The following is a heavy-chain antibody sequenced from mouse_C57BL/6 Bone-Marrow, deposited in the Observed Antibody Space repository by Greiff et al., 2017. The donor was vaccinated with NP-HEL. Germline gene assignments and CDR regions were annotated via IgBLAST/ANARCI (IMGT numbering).Heavy chain of an antibody. CDR3: ARLGGSSPYYYAMDY. CDR1: GYTFTSYW. V-gene: IGHV1-52*01. J-gene: IGHJ4*01. D-gene: IGHD1-1*01. Sequence: QVQLQQPGAELVRPGSSVKLSCKASGYTFTSYWMHWVKQRPIQGLEWIGNIDPSDSETHYNQKFKDKATLTVDKSSSTAYMQLSSLTSEDSAVYYCARLGGSSPYYYAMDYWGQGTSVTVSS. CDR2: IDPSDSET.